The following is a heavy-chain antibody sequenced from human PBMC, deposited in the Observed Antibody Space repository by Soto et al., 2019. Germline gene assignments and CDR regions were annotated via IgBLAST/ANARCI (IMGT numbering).Heavy chain of an antibody. CDR3: ARDLWVEPELYYYGMDV. V-gene: IGHV4-30-4*01. Sequence: SETLSLTCTVSGDSISSADYYWSWIRQTPGKGLEWIGHIFYSGTTYYNPSLKSRLTISVDTSKNHYSLRLTSVTAADTAVYYCARDLWVEPELYYYGMDVWGQGTTVTVSS. CDR2: IFYSGTT. J-gene: IGHJ6*02. CDR1: GDSISSADYY. D-gene: IGHD1-1*01.